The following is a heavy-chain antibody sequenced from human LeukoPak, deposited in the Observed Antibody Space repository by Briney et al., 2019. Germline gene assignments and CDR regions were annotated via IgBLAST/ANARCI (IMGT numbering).Heavy chain of an antibody. CDR3: ATNKGYSILYYFDY. J-gene: IGHJ4*02. CDR1: GLTFSSHE. CDR2: ISRSGSTK. D-gene: IGHD5-18*01. Sequence: GGSLRLSCAASGLTFSSHEMNWVRQAPGKGLEWISYISRSGSTKYHADSVKGRFTISRDNAKNLLYLQMNSLRAEDTAVYYCATNKGYSILYYFDYWGQGTLVTVSS. V-gene: IGHV3-48*03.